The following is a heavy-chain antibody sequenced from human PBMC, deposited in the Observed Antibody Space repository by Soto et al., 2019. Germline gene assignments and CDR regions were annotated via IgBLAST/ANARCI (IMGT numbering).Heavy chain of an antibody. CDR3: ASVNILTGYYXDH. J-gene: IGHJ4*02. V-gene: IGHV4-39*01. CDR1: GGSISSSSYF. CDR2: IYYSGGT. Sequence: SETLSLTCTVSGGSISSSSYFWGWIRQPPGKGLEWIGSIYYSGGTYYNPSLKSRVTISVDTSKNQFSLKLSSVTAADTAVYYCASVNILTGYYXDHWCQGTLVTVS. D-gene: IGHD3-9*01.